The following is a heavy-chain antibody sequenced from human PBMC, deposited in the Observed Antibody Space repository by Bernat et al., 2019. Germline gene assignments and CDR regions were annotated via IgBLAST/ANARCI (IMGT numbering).Heavy chain of an antibody. CDR1: GFTFSSYS. Sequence: EVQLVESGGGLVQPGGSLRLSCAASGFTFSSYSMNWVRQAPGKGLEWVSYISSSSTIYYADSVKGRFTISRDNAKNSLYLQMNSLRDEDTAVYYCARDLSGSYYGYYYGMDVWGQGTTVTVSS. CDR2: ISSSSTI. V-gene: IGHV3-48*02. D-gene: IGHD1-26*01. J-gene: IGHJ6*02. CDR3: ARDLSGSYYGYYYGMDV.